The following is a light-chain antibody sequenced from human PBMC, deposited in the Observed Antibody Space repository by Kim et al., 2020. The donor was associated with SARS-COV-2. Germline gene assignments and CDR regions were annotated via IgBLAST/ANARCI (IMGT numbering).Light chain of an antibody. CDR3: QQYKDWPPYT. J-gene: IGKJ2*01. V-gene: IGKV3-15*01. CDR1: RSVSSS. Sequence: EIVMTQSPATLSVSPGERVTLSCRASRSVSSSLAWYQQKPGQAPRLLIHDASTRATGIPARCSGSGSGTEFTLTISSLQSEDCAVYYCQQYKDWPPYTFGQGTKLEI. CDR2: DAS.